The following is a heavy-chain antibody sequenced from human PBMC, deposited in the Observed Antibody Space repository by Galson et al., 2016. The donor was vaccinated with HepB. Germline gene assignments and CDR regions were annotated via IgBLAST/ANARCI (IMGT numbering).Heavy chain of an antibody. CDR1: GFTFSRHG. D-gene: IGHD3-10*01. Sequence: SLRLSCAASGFTFSRHGMHWVRQAPGKGLEWVAVIRYDGNEKYYADSVKDRFTISRDNSKNTVYLQMNSLRAEDTAVYYCAREDYYGSGNYYYDYWGQGTLVTVSS. CDR3: AREDYYGSGNYYYDY. CDR2: IRYDGNEK. V-gene: IGHV3-33*08. J-gene: IGHJ4*02.